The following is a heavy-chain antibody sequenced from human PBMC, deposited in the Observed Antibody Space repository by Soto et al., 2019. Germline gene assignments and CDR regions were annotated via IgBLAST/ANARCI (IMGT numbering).Heavy chain of an antibody. J-gene: IGHJ4*02. V-gene: IGHV1-18*01. CDR2: ISAYNGNT. Sequence: ASVKVSCKASGYTLTSYGISWVGQAPGQGVEWMGWISAYNGNTNYAQKLQGRVTMTTDTSTSTAYMELRSLRSDDTAVYYCAIFPTYDYNWGVLDFCGQRSLVTVSA. CDR3: AIFPTYDYNWGVLDF. CDR1: GYTLTSYG. D-gene: IGHD3-16*01.